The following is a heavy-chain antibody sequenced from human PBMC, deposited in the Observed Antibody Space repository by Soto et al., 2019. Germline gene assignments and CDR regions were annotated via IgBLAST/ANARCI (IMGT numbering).Heavy chain of an antibody. CDR3: ARDLGDYGGWFDP. Sequence: LSLTCDVSGGSISSGGYYWSWIRQHPGKGLEWIGYIYYSGSTYYNPSLKSRVTISVDTSKNQFSLKLSSVTAADTAVYYCARDLGDYGGWFDPWGQGTLVTVSS. D-gene: IGHD4-17*01. CDR2: IYYSGST. CDR1: GGSISSGGYY. J-gene: IGHJ5*02. V-gene: IGHV4-31*11.